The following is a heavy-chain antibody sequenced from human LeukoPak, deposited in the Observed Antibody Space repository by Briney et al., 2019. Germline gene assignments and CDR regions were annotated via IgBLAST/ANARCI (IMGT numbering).Heavy chain of an antibody. CDR3: ARVRPDGDSAY. J-gene: IGHJ4*02. Sequence: SETLSLTCTVSGGSIISYYWSWIRQPPGKGLEWIGYIHYSGSTKYNPSLKSRVTISVDTSNNHFSLKLSSVTAADTAVSFCARVRPDGDSAYWGQGILVTVSS. V-gene: IGHV4-59*01. CDR1: GGSIISYY. CDR2: IHYSGST. D-gene: IGHD5-24*01.